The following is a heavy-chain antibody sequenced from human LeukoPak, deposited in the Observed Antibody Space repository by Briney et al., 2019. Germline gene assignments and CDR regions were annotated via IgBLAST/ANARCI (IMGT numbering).Heavy chain of an antibody. CDR3: AKTWNDGSFDY. V-gene: IGHV3-33*06. CDR2: IWYDGSNK. Sequence: GGSLRLSCAASGFTFSSYGMHWVRQAPGKGLEWVAVIWYDGSNKYYADSVKGRFTISRDNSKNTLYLQLTSLRAEDTAVYYCAKTWNDGSFDYWGQGTLVTVPS. CDR1: GFTFSSYG. D-gene: IGHD5-24*01. J-gene: IGHJ4*02.